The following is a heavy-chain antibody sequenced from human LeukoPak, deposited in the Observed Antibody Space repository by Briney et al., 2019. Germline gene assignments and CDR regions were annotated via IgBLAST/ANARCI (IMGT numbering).Heavy chain of an antibody. J-gene: IGHJ4*02. D-gene: IGHD5-24*01. CDR1: GFTFSSYG. Sequence: PGGSLRLSCAASGFTFSSYGMHWVRQAPGKGLEWVAFIRYNGSNKYYADSVKGRFTISRDNSKNTLYLQMNSLRAEDTAVYYCAKDIGLATNPFYFDYWGQGTLVTVSS. V-gene: IGHV3-30*02. CDR2: IRYNGSNK. CDR3: AKDIGLATNPFYFDY.